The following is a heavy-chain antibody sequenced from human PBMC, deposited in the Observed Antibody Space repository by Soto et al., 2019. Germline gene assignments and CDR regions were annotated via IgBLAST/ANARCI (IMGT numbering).Heavy chain of an antibody. J-gene: IGHJ4*02. CDR2: IYYSGST. CDR3: ARGGGSGWPIDY. V-gene: IGHV4-59*08. D-gene: IGHD6-19*01. CDR1: GGSISSYY. Sequence: QVQLQESGPGLVKPSETLSLTCTVSGGSISSYYWSWIRQPPGKGLEWIGYIYYSGSTNYNPSLKSRVTISVDTSKNQFSLKLSSVTAADTAVYYCARGGGSGWPIDYWGQGTLVTVSS.